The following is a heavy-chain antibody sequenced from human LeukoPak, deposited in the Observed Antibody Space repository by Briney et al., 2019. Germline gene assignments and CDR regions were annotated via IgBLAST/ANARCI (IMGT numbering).Heavy chain of an antibody. CDR3: ARGAVVTSAGDI. D-gene: IGHD4-23*01. V-gene: IGHV1-18*01. CDR1: GGTFSSYA. J-gene: IGHJ3*02. CDR2: ISAYNGNT. Sequence: ASVKVSCKASGGTFSSYAISWVRQAPGQGLEWMGWISAYNGNTNYAQKLQGRVTMTTDTSTSTAYMELRSLRSDDTAVYYCARGAVVTSAGDIWGQGTMVTVSS.